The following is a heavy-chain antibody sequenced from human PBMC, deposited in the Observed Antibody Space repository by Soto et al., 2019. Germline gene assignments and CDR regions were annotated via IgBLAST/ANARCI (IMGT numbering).Heavy chain of an antibody. CDR3: AKDSPLYYDFCSGYKNWFDP. CDR2: ISGSGGST. D-gene: IGHD3-3*01. V-gene: IGHV3-23*01. CDR1: GFTFSSYA. J-gene: IGHJ5*02. Sequence: GSLRLSCAASGFTFSSYAMSWVRQAPGKGLEWVSAISGSGGSTYYADSVKGRFTISRDNSKNTLYLQMNSLRAEDTAVYYCAKDSPLYYDFCSGYKNWFDPWGQGTLVTVSS.